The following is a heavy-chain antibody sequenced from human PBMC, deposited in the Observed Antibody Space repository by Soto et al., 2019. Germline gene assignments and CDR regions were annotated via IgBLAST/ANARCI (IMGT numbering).Heavy chain of an antibody. V-gene: IGHV3-23*01. CDR1: GFTFSSYA. Sequence: PGGSLRLSCAASGFTFSSYAMSWVRQAPGKGLEWVSAISGSGGSTYYADSVKGRFTISRDNSTNTLYLRMNSLRAEDTAVYYCAKDLYGENNWFDPWGQGTLVTVSS. CDR3: AKDLYGENNWFDP. D-gene: IGHD4-17*01. CDR2: ISGSGGST. J-gene: IGHJ5*02.